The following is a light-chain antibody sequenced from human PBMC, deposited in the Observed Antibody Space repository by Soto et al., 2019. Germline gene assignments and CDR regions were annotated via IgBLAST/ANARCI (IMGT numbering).Light chain of an antibody. Sequence: EIVLTQSPATLSLSPVEGVTLSCRASRSVSSYLAWYQQRPGQAPRLLIYGASNRATGIPARFSGSGSGTDFTLTISSLEAEDFAVYYCQHRIDWPMTFGQGTRLEIK. J-gene: IGKJ5*01. V-gene: IGKV3-11*01. CDR1: RSVSSY. CDR3: QHRIDWPMT. CDR2: GAS.